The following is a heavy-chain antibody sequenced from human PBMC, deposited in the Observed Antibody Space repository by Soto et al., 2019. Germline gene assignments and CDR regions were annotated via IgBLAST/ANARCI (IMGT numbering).Heavy chain of an antibody. CDR3: AKDGGSSTH. CDR1: GLPFNSYD. V-gene: IGHV3-23*01. J-gene: IGHJ4*02. CDR2: ISAAGGRT. D-gene: IGHD2-15*01. Sequence: EVQLLDSGGGLVQPEGSLKLSCAASGLPFNSYDMGWLRQAPGKGLEWVSTISAAGGRTYYADSVKGRFTISRDNSRDTLYLEMNTLRAEDTAVYYCAKDGGSSTHWGQGTLVTVSS.